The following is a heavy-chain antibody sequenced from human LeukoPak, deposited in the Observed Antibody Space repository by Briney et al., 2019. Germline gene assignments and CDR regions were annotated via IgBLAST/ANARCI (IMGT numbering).Heavy chain of an antibody. Sequence: PGRSLRLSCAASGFTFRNAWMSWVRQAPGKGLEWVGRIKSKTDGGTTDYAAPVKGRFTISRDDSKNTLYLQMNSLKTEDTAVYYCTTDYYGSGSYPDAFDIWGRGTMVTVSS. D-gene: IGHD3-10*01. CDR3: TTDYYGSGSYPDAFDI. J-gene: IGHJ3*02. CDR1: GFTFRNAW. V-gene: IGHV3-15*01. CDR2: IKSKTDGGTT.